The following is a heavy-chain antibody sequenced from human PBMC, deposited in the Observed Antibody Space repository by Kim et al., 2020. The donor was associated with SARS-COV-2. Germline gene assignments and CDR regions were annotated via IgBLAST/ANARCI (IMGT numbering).Heavy chain of an antibody. CDR2: IIPIFGPA. Sequence: SVKVSCKASGGTFNSYAISWVRQAPGQGLEWMGGIIPIFGPANYAQKFQGRVTITADESTSTAYMELSSLRSEDTAVYYCARGTPVIARVRGVMGGYNYYYGMDVWGQGATVTVSS. CDR1: GGTFNSYA. D-gene: IGHD3-10*01. CDR3: ARGTPVIARVRGVMGGYNYYYGMDV. V-gene: IGHV1-69*13. J-gene: IGHJ6*02.